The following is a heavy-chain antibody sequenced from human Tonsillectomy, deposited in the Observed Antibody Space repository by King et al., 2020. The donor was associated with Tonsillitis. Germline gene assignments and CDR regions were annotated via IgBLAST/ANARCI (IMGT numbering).Heavy chain of an antibody. Sequence: VQLVESGGGLVQPGGSLRLSCAASGFSFSSYAMTWVRQAPGKGLEWVSGISGSGGSTWHADSVKGRFTISRDNSKNTLFLQMNGLRAEDTAVYYCAKQLSDDRRPLDSWGQGTLVTVSS. CDR3: AKQLSDDRRPLDS. D-gene: IGHD5-24*01. CDR2: ISGSGGST. CDR1: GFSFSSYA. V-gene: IGHV3-23*04. J-gene: IGHJ4*02.